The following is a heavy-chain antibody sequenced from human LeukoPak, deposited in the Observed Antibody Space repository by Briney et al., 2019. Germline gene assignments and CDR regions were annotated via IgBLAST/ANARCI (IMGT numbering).Heavy chain of an antibody. CDR1: GGTFSSYA. Sequence: SVKVSCKASGGTFSSYAISWVRQAPGQGLEWMGRLIPILGIANYAQKFQGRVTITADKSTSTAYMELSSLRSEDTAVYYCARWLSGYSYGWRGWYFDLWGRGTLVTVSS. CDR2: LIPILGIA. D-gene: IGHD5-18*01. CDR3: ARWLSGYSYGWRGWYFDL. V-gene: IGHV1-69*04. J-gene: IGHJ2*01.